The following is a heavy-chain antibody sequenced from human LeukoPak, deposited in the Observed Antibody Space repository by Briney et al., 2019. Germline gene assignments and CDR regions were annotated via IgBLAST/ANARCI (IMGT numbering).Heavy chain of an antibody. CDR1: GFTFSSYG. D-gene: IGHD3-22*01. CDR3: AKGAYYDL. CDR2: ISYDGSNK. Sequence: GGSLRLSCAASGFTFSSYGMHWVRQAPGKGLEWVAVISYDGSNKYYADSVKGRFTISRDNSKNTLYLQMNSLRAEDTAVYYCAKGAYYDLWGQGTLVTVSS. J-gene: IGHJ4*02. V-gene: IGHV3-30*18.